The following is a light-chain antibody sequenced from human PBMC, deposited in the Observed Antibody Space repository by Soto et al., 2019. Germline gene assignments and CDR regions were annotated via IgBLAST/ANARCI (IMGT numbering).Light chain of an antibody. Sequence: EIVLRQSPATLSVSPGERATLSCRASQSLSSNLAWYQQKVGQPPRLLIYAASTRATGIPARFTGSESGTEFTLTISSLQSEDVAVYYCQQYRNSPVTFGGGTKVEI. CDR3: QQYRNSPVT. J-gene: IGKJ4*01. V-gene: IGKV3-15*01. CDR2: AAS. CDR1: QSLSSN.